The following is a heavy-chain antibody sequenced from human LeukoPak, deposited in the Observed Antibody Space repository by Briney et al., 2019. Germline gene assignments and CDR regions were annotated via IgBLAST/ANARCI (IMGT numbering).Heavy chain of an antibody. CDR3: ARYSNAREVFQD. CDR2: IYYNLHT. J-gene: IGHJ1*01. CDR1: VGSDIRGGYC. V-gene: IGHV4-61*08. Sequence: SETLSLTRDGCVGSDIRGGYCGRWIRQPQGKGLEGVGYIYYNLHTLYNLSLETRLSLSIDGSENKFSMRLPPVTAARTAVYLCARYSNAREVFQDWGRGTLVTVSS. D-gene: IGHD4-11*01.